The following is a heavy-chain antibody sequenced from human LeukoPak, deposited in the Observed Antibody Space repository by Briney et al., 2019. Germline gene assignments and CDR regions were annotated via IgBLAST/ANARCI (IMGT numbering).Heavy chain of an antibody. V-gene: IGHV3-9*01. CDR1: GFTFDDYA. CDR2: ISWNSGSI. D-gene: IGHD3-22*01. CDR3: AKDIASYYYDSSGYYAL. J-gene: IGHJ4*02. Sequence: QSGGSLRLSCAASGFTFDDYAMHWVRQAPGKGLEWVSGISWNSGSIGYADSVKGRFTISRDNAKNSLYLQMNSLRAEDTALYYCAKDIASYYYDSSGYYALWGQGTLVTVSS.